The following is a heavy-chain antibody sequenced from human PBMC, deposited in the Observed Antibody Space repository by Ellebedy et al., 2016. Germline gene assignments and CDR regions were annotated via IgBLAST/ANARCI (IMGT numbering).Heavy chain of an antibody. CDR3: ARDSNGGHP. Sequence: SETLSLTXTVSGGSISSYYWSWIRQPPGKGLEWIGYIYYSGSINYNPSLKSRVTISVDTSKNQFSLKLTSVTAADTAVYYCARDSNGGHPWGQGTLVTVSS. CDR2: IYYSGSI. J-gene: IGHJ4*02. V-gene: IGHV4-59*01. D-gene: IGHD3-10*01. CDR1: GGSISSYY.